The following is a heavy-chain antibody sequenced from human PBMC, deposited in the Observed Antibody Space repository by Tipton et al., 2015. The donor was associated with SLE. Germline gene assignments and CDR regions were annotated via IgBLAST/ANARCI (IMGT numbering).Heavy chain of an antibody. V-gene: IGHV4-59*01. CDR2: IYYSGIR. CDR3: ASSPGVTLFRVVTYFDL. CDR1: GFSFSDYY. D-gene: IGHD3-3*01. Sequence: LRLSCAASGFSFSDYYMTWIRQTPGKGLEWIGFIYYSGIRNSNPSLKSRVNISVDPSKNQVSLRLSSVTAADTAVYYCASSPGVTLFRVVTYFDLWGQGILVTVSS. J-gene: IGHJ4*02.